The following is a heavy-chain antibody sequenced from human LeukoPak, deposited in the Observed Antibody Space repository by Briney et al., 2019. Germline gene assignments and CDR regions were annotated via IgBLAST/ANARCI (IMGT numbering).Heavy chain of an antibody. Sequence: SVKVSCKASGGTFSSYAISWVRQAPGQGLEWMGGIILIFGTANYAQKFQGRVTITADESTSTAYMELSSLRSEDTAVYYCARGDRVYCSGGSCYSSSSSGNTPLDYWGQGTLVTVSS. CDR3: ARGDRVYCSGGSCYSSSSSGNTPLDY. D-gene: IGHD2-15*01. V-gene: IGHV1-69*13. J-gene: IGHJ4*02. CDR2: IILIFGTA. CDR1: GGTFSSYA.